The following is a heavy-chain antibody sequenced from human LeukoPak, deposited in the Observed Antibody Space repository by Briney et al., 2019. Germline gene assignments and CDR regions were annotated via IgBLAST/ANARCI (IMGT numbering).Heavy chain of an antibody. CDR3: ARAQKLAYYFVSGNYPLDY. Sequence: PSETLSLTCTVSGGSISSGNYFWSWIRQHPGTGLEWIGYIHYSGTIYYNPSLKSRVTISVDTSKNQFSLNLTSVTAADTAVYYCARAQKLAYYFVSGNYPLDYWGQGTLVTVSS. CDR2: IHYSGTI. V-gene: IGHV4-31*03. CDR1: GGSISSGNYF. D-gene: IGHD3-10*01. J-gene: IGHJ4*02.